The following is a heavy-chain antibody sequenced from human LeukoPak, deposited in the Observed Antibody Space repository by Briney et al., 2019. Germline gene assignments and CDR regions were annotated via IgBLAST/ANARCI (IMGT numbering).Heavy chain of an antibody. V-gene: IGHV3-48*04. CDR1: GFTFSSYS. CDR3: AELGITMIGGV. Sequence: GGSLRLSCAASGFTFSSYSMNWVRQAPGKGLEWLSYISYNSGTYYADSVKGRFTISRDNAKNSLYLQMNSLRAEDTAVYYCAELGITMIGGVWGKGTTVTISS. D-gene: IGHD3-10*02. J-gene: IGHJ6*04. CDR2: ISYNSGT.